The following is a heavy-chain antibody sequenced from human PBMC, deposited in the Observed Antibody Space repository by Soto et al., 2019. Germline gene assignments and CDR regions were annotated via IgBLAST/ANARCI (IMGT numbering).Heavy chain of an antibody. CDR3: AKVRARACIRTSRYFLNYYYGMDV. V-gene: IGHV3-30*18. Sequence: VGSLRLSCAASGFTFSSYGMHWVRQAPGKGLEWVAVISYDGSNKYYADSVKGRFTISRDNSKNTLYLQMNSLRAEDTAVYYCAKVRARACIRTSRYFLNYYYGMDVWGEGTTVTV. CDR1: GFTFSSYG. J-gene: IGHJ6*02. D-gene: IGHD2-2*01. CDR2: ISYDGSNK.